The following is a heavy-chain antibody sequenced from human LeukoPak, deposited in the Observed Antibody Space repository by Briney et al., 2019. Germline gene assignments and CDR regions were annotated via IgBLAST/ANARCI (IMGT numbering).Heavy chain of an antibody. CDR2: INEDETTI. V-gene: IGHV3-74*01. CDR3: VRGLNGAGDY. Sequence: GGPLRLSCAASGFTFSSYWMHWVRQAPGKGLVWVSRINEDETTITYADSVKGRFTISRDNAKNTLFLQMSSLRAEDTAVYYCVRGLNGAGDYWGQGTLVTVSS. J-gene: IGHJ4*02. CDR1: GFTFSSYW. D-gene: IGHD3-10*01.